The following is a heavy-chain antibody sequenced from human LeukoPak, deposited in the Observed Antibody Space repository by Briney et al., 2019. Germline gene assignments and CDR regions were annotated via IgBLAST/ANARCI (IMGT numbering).Heavy chain of an antibody. CDR3: ARQVYSSSWSYYFEY. V-gene: IGHV4-61*01. CDR1: GGSISSSSYY. CDR2: IHYSGST. J-gene: IGHJ4*02. Sequence: PSETLSLTCTVSGGSISSSSYYWSWIRQPPGRGLEWIGSIHYSGSTSYNSSLKSRVTISIDTSKNQFSLKLSSVTPADTAVYYCARQVYSSSWSYYFEYWGQGILVTVSS. D-gene: IGHD6-13*01.